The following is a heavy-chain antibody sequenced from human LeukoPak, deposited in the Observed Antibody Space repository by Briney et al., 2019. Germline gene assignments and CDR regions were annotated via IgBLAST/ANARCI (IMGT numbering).Heavy chain of an antibody. CDR3: ARITLGGYFDY. J-gene: IGHJ4*02. V-gene: IGHV2-26*01. CDR2: IFSTDEK. Sequence: SGPTLVNPTETLTLTSTVSGFSLSNARVGVSWLRQPPGKALEGLAYIFSTDEKSYSASLNSRITISNDASKRQVVLTLTNMDPVDTATYCCARITLGGYFDYWGQGTLVTVSS. D-gene: IGHD3-16*01. CDR1: GFSLSNARVG.